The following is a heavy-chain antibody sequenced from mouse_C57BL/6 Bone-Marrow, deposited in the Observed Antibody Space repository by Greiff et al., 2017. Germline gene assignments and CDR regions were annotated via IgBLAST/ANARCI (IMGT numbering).Heavy chain of an antibody. CDR2: INPGSGGT. CDR3: ARFGLRRYFDV. Sequence: QVQLQQSGAELVRPGTSVKVSCKASGYAFTNYLIEWVKQRPGQGLEWIGVINPGSGGTNYNEKFKGKATLTADKSSSTAYMQLSSLTSEDSAVYFCARFGLRRYFDVWGTGTTVTVSS. J-gene: IGHJ1*03. CDR1: GYAFTNYL. D-gene: IGHD2-4*01. V-gene: IGHV1-54*01.